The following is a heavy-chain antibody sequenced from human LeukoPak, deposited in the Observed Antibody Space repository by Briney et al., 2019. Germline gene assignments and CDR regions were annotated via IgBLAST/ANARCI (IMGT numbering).Heavy chain of an antibody. CDR1: GFTFSNAW. J-gene: IGHJ4*02. CDR2: IKSKTDGGTT. Sequence: PGGSLRLSCAASGFTFSNAWMSWVRQAPGKGLEWGGRIKSKTDGGTTDYAAPVKGRFTISRDDSKNTLYLQMNSLKTEDTAVYYCTTDPEGEYYDFWSGYYYFDYWGQGTLVTVSS. V-gene: IGHV3-15*01. CDR3: TTDPEGEYYDFWSGYYYFDY. D-gene: IGHD3-3*01.